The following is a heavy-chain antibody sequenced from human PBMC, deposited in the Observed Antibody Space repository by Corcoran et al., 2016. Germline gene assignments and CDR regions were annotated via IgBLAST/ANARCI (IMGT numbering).Heavy chain of an antibody. Sequence: QVQLQESGPGLVKPSETLSLTCTVSGYSISSGYYWGWIRQPPGKGLEWIGSIYHSGSTYYNPSLKSRVTISVDTSKNQFSLKLSSVTAADTAVYYCERELYVVVPTPPGLYNYGMDVWGQGTTVTVSS. CDR3: ERELYVVVPTPPGLYNYGMDV. CDR2: IYHSGST. V-gene: IGHV4-38-2*02. D-gene: IGHD2-2*01. J-gene: IGHJ6*02. CDR1: GYSISSGYY.